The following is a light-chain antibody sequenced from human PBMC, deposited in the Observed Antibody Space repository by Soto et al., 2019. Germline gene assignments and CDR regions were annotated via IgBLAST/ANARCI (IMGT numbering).Light chain of an antibody. V-gene: IGLV2-23*02. CDR2: EVS. CDR3: CSYVGSSTYV. J-gene: IGLJ1*01. CDR1: SSDVGSYNL. Sequence: QSALTQPASVSGSPGQSITISCTGTSSDVGSYNLVSWYQQHPGKAPKLMIYEVSKRPSGVSNRFSGSKSGNTASLTISGLHAEDEADYYCCSYVGSSTYVFGTGTKVTVL.